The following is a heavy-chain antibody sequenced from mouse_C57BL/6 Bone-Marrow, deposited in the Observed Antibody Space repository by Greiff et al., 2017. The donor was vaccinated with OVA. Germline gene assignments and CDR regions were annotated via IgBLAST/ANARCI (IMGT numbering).Heavy chain of an antibody. CDR3: AREDYYAAMDY. CDR2: IYPGDGDT. V-gene: IGHV1-82*01. Sequence: QVQLKESGPELVKPGASVKISCKASGYAFSSSWMNWVKQRPGKGLEWIGRIYPGDGDTNYNGKFKGKATLTADKSSSTAYMQLSSLTSEDSAVYFCAREDYYAAMDYWGQGTSVTVSS. D-gene: IGHD2-1*01. J-gene: IGHJ4*01. CDR1: GYAFSSSW.